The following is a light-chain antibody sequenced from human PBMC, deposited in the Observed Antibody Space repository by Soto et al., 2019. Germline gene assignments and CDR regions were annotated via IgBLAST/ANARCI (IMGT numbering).Light chain of an antibody. CDR1: QSVSSNY. V-gene: IGKV3-20*01. J-gene: IGKJ5*01. CDR3: QQYVTSPAIT. CDR2: GAS. Sequence: EVVLTQSPGTLSLSPGATATLSCRASQSVSSNYLAWFQQKPGQAPRLLIYGASNRATGIPDRFSGSGSGTDFTLTISRLEPEDFAVYYCQQYVTSPAITFGQGTRLEIK.